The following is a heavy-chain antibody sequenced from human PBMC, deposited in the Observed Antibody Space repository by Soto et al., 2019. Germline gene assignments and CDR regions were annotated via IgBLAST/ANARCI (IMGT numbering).Heavy chain of an antibody. CDR2: THHSGRT. J-gene: IGHJ4*02. CDR3: ASSDATLLDY. CDR1: GGSMSSSNW. Sequence: QVQLQESGPGLVKPSGTLSLTCTVSGGSMSSSNWWNWVRQPPGKGLEWIGETHHSGRTNYNPSLNRRVTIAVAKSTNHFSLKLSSVTAADTAVYYCASSDATLLDYWGQGTLLTVSS. D-gene: IGHD2-15*01. V-gene: IGHV4-4*02.